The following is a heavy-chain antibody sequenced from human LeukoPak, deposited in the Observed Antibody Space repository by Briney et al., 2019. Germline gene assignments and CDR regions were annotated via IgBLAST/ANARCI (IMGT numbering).Heavy chain of an antibody. CDR3: ARVEWELLGAHL. J-gene: IGHJ4*02. CDR2: VFFTGST. CDR1: GDSIRSHY. D-gene: IGHD1-26*01. Sequence: PSETLSLTCSVSGDSIRSHYWSWIRQPPGKRPEWIGHVFFTGSTTYNPTLEGRVTISIDTSGSQFSLKLISVTAADTAVYYCARVEWELLGAHLWGQGILLSVSS. V-gene: IGHV4-59*11.